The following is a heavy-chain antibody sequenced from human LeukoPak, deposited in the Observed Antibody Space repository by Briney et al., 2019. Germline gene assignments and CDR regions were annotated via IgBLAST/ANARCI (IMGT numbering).Heavy chain of an antibody. Sequence: SETLSLTCTVSGGSISSYYWNWIRQPPGKGLEWIGYIYYSGSTNYNPSLKSRVTISVDTSKNQFSLKLSSVTAADTAVYFCAGSTWGFDYWGQGTLVTVSS. D-gene: IGHD2-15*01. V-gene: IGHV4-59*12. J-gene: IGHJ4*02. CDR2: IYYSGST. CDR3: AGSTWGFDY. CDR1: GGSISSYY.